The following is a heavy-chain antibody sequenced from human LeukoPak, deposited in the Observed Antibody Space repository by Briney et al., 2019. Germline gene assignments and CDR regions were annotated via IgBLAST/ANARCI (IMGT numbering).Heavy chain of an antibody. CDR2: IYYGGSS. Sequence: SETLSLTCAVYGGSFSGYYWSWIRQPPGKGLEWIGYIYYGGSSNYNPSLKSRVTISVDTSKNQISLKLSSVTAADTAVYYCARANRYDLYFDYWGQGTLVTVSS. V-gene: IGHV4-59*01. CDR3: ARANRYDLYFDY. CDR1: GGSFSGYY. J-gene: IGHJ4*02. D-gene: IGHD5-12*01.